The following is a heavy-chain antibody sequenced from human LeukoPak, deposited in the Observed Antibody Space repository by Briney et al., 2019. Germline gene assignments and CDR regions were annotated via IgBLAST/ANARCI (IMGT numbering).Heavy chain of an antibody. D-gene: IGHD6-13*01. CDR2: IIPIFGTA. CDR1: GGTFSSYA. Sequence: ASVKVSCKASGGTFSSYAISWVRQAPGQGLEWMGGIIPIFGTANYAQKFQGRVTITADKSTSTAYMELSSLRSEDTAVYYCARGGSSSLLGIDYYYYMDVWGKGTTVTVSS. J-gene: IGHJ6*03. CDR3: ARGGSSSLLGIDYYYYMDV. V-gene: IGHV1-69*06.